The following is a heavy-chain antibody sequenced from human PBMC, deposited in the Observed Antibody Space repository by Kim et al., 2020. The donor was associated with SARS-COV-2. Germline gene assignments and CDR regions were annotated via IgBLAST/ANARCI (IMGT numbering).Heavy chain of an antibody. D-gene: IGHD5-12*01. Sequence: GGSLRLSCAASGFTFSSYGMHWVRQAPGKGLEWVAVIWYDGSNKYYADSVKGRFTISRDNSKNTLYLQMNSLRAEDTAVYYCASSPDSGYDWVGHYGMDVWGQGTTVTVSS. V-gene: IGHV3-33*01. CDR2: IWYDGSNK. CDR3: ASSPDSGYDWVGHYGMDV. J-gene: IGHJ6*02. CDR1: GFTFSSYG.